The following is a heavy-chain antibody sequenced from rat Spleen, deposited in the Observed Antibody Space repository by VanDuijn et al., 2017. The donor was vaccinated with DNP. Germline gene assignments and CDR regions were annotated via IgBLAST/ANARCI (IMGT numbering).Heavy chain of an antibody. CDR2: ISYSGST. V-gene: IGHV3-1*01. D-gene: IGHD1-11*01. Sequence: VQLQESGPGLVRPSQSLSLTCSVTGYSITSNYWGWIRKFPGNKMEWIGHISYSGSTSYNPSLKSRISITRDTSNNQFFLHLNSVTTEDTATYYCARGLNYGGYNYYWYFDFWGPGTMVTVSS. CDR3: ARGLNYGGYNYYWYFDF. J-gene: IGHJ1*01. CDR1: GYSITSNY.